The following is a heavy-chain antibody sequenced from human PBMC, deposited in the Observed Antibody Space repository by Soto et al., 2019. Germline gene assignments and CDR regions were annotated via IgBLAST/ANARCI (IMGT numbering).Heavy chain of an antibody. CDR1: GFTFSDYY. V-gene: IGHV3-11*01. CDR2: ISSSGSTI. J-gene: IGHJ5*02. Sequence: GGSLRLSCAASGFTFSDYYMSWIRQAPGKGLEWVSYISSSGSTIYYADSVKGRFTISRDNAKNSLYLQMNSLRAEDTAVYYCARVVVVVPAARYGWFDPWGQGTLVTVSS. D-gene: IGHD2-2*01. CDR3: ARVVVVVPAARYGWFDP.